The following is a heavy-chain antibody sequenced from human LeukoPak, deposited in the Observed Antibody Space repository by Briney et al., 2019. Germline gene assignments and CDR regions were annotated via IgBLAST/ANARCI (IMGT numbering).Heavy chain of an antibody. CDR2: ITPIFGTT. CDR3: ARVRLTAKARFDY. D-gene: IGHD5-18*01. J-gene: IGHJ4*02. CDR1: GGTFSSYA. V-gene: IGHV1-69*05. Sequence: SSVKVSCKASGGTFSSYAISWVRQAPGQGLEWMGRITPIFGTTNYAQKFQGRVTITTDESTSTAYMELSSLRSEDTAVYYCARVRLTAKARFDYWGQGTLVTVSS.